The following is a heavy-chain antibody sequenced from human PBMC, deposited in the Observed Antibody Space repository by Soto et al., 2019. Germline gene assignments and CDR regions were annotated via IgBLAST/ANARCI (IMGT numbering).Heavy chain of an antibody. Sequence: QVQLVQSGAEVKKPGSSVKVSCKASGGTFSSYPISWVRQAPGQGLEWMGRIIPILGIANYAPKFQGRVPITADNSTSTAYMELSILRSQDPAVYYCATDGDCTGGSCYPPGGMDLW. V-gene: IGHV1-69*04. D-gene: IGHD2-15*01. CDR1: GGTFSSYP. J-gene: IGHJ6*01. CDR2: IIPILGIA. CDR3: ATDGDCTGGSCYPPGGMDL.